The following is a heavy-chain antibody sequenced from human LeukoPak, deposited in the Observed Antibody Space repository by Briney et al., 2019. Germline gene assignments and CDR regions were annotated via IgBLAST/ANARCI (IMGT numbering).Heavy chain of an antibody. CDR2: FDPEDGET. CDR1: GYTLTELS. CDR3: ATALLRGPIYGSGSYYGT. D-gene: IGHD3-10*01. J-gene: IGHJ5*02. Sequence: ASVKVSCKVSGYTLTELSMHWVRQAPGKGLEWMGGFDPEDGETIYAQKFQGRVTMTEDTSTDTAYMELSSLRSEDTAVYYCATALLRGPIYGSGSYYGTWGQGTLVTVS. V-gene: IGHV1-24*01.